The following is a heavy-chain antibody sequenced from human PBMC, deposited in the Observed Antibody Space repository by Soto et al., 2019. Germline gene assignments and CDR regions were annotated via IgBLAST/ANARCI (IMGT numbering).Heavy chain of an antibody. CDR2: INPSGGST. Sequence: ASVKVSCKTSGYTFTDYDINWVRQAPGQGLEWMGIINPSGGSTSYAQKFQGRVTMTRDTSTSTVYMELSSLRSEDTAVYYCARDPVGATYFDYWGQGTLVTVSS. CDR3: ARDPVGATYFDY. CDR1: GYTFTDYD. J-gene: IGHJ4*02. D-gene: IGHD1-26*01. V-gene: IGHV1-46*01.